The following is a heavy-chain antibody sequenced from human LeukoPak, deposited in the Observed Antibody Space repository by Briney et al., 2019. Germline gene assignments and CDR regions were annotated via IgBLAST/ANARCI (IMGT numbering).Heavy chain of an antibody. CDR1: GFTFSSYW. Sequence: GGSLRLSCAASGFTFSSYWMHWVRHAPGKGLVWVSRINSDGSSTSYADSVKGRFTISRDNAKNTLYLQMNSLRAEDTAVYYCARGAYGSGSYGDNWFDPWGQGTLVTVSS. V-gene: IGHV3-74*01. D-gene: IGHD3-10*01. CDR3: ARGAYGSGSYGDNWFDP. CDR2: INSDGSST. J-gene: IGHJ5*02.